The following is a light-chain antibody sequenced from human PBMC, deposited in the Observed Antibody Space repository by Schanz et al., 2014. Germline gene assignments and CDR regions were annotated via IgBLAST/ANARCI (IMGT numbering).Light chain of an antibody. V-gene: IGLV1-44*01. CDR3: ASWDDSLNARV. CDR1: NSNIGSNA. CDR2: SNS. Sequence: QSVLTQPPSASGTPGQRVTISCSGSNSNIGSNAVNWFQQLPGTAPKLLIYSNSQRPSGVPDRFSGSKSGTSASLAISGLQSEDEADYYCASWDDSLNARVFGGGTKLTVL. J-gene: IGLJ3*02.